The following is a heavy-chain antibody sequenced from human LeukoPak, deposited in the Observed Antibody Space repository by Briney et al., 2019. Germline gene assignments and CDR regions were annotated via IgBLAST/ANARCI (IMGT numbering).Heavy chain of an antibody. CDR3: ARVGDYYGSFFDY. J-gene: IGHJ4*02. CDR1: GYSISSGYY. V-gene: IGHV4-38-2*02. D-gene: IGHD3-10*01. CDR2: IYHSGST. Sequence: PSETLSLTCTVSGYSISSGYYWGWIRQPPGKGLEWIGSIYHSGSTYYNPSLKSRVTISVDTSKNQFSLKLSSVTAADTAVYYCARVGDYYGSFFDYWGQGTLVTVSS.